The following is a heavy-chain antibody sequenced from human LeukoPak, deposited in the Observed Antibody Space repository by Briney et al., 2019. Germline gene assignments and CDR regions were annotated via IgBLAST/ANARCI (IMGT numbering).Heavy chain of an antibody. CDR3: ARGDDFWSGYTLNWFDP. J-gene: IGHJ5*02. V-gene: IGHV3-11*01. Sequence: GSLRLSCAASGITSSEYYMSWIRPAPGKGPGWVSYISCSGSTIYYADSVKGRFTISGDNAKNSLYLQMNSLRAEDTAVYYCARGDDFWSGYTLNWFDPWGQGTLVTVSS. CDR2: ISCSGSTI. CDR1: GITSSEYY. D-gene: IGHD3-3*01.